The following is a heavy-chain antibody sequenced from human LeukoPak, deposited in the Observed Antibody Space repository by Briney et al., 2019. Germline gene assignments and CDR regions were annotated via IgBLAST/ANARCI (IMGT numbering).Heavy chain of an antibody. Sequence: ASVNVSCKASGYTFTSYGISWVRQAPGQGLEWMGWISAYNGNTNYAQKLQGRVTMTTDTSTSTAYMELRSLRSDDTAVYYCARGGHGYCSSTSCYGSFDYWGQGTLVTVSS. D-gene: IGHD2-2*01. CDR3: ARGGHGYCSSTSCYGSFDY. V-gene: IGHV1-18*01. CDR2: ISAYNGNT. J-gene: IGHJ4*02. CDR1: GYTFTSYG.